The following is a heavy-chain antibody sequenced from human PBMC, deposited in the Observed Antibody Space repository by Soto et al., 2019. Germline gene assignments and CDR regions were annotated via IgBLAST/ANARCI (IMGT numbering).Heavy chain of an antibody. CDR2: ISSSSSTI. CDR1: GFTFSSYS. V-gene: IGHV3-48*02. CDR3: ARDQDGILRYFHWFPFDY. D-gene: IGHD3-9*01. Sequence: GGSLRLSCAASGFTFSSYSMNWVRQAPGKGLEWVSYISSSSSTIYYADSVKGRFTISRDNAKNSLYLQMNSLRDEDTAVYYCARDQDGILRYFHWFPFDYWGQGTLVTVSS. J-gene: IGHJ4*02.